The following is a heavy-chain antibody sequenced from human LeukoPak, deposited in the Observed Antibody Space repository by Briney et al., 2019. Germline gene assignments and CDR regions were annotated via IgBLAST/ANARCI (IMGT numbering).Heavy chain of an antibody. CDR2: ISSSSSYI. Sequence: GGSLRLSCAASGFTFSSYSMNWVRQAPGKGLEWVSSISSSSSYIYYADSVKGRFTISRDNAKNSLYLQMNSLRAEDTAVYYCARDLIGYCSGGSYYPFDPWGQGTLVTVSS. J-gene: IGHJ5*02. CDR3: ARDLIGYCSGGSYYPFDP. D-gene: IGHD2-15*01. V-gene: IGHV3-21*01. CDR1: GFTFSSYS.